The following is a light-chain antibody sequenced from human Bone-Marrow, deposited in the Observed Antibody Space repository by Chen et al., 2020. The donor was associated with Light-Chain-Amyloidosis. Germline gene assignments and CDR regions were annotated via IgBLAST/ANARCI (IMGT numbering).Light chain of an antibody. CDR1: DLPTKY. J-gene: IGLJ2*01. Sequence: SYELTPPPSGSVSPGQTDRITCSGDDLPTKYAYWYQQKPGQAPVLVIHRDTERPSGISERFSGSSSGTTATLTISGVQAEDEADYHCQSADSSGTYEVIFGGGTKLTVL. CDR2: RDT. CDR3: QSADSSGTYEVI. V-gene: IGLV3-25*03.